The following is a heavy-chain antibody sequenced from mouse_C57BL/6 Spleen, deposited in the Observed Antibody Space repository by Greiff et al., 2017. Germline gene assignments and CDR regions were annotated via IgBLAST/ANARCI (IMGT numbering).Heavy chain of an antibody. Sequence: EVKLEESGGGLVKPGGSLKLSCAASGFTFSDYGLHWVRQAPEKGLEWVAYISSGSSTIYYADTVKGRFTISRDNAKNTLFLQMTSLRSEDTAMYYCARLGLGMDYWGQGTSVTVSS. CDR2: ISSGSSTI. J-gene: IGHJ4*01. CDR1: GFTFSDYG. CDR3: ARLGLGMDY. V-gene: IGHV5-17*01. D-gene: IGHD4-1*01.